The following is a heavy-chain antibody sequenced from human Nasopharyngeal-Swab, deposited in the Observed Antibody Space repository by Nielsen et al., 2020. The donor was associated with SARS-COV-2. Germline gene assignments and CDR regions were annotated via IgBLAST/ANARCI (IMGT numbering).Heavy chain of an antibody. V-gene: IGHV3-53*01. CDR3: AKDVHGDYGGIDY. D-gene: IGHD4-17*01. J-gene: IGHJ4*02. Sequence: GGSLRLSCAASGLIVSSNYMSWVRQAPGKGLEWVSIIYSGGTTYYADSVRGRFTISRDNSKNTLSLQMSSLRAEDTAVYYCAKDVHGDYGGIDYWGQGILVTVSS. CDR2: IYSGGTT. CDR1: GLIVSSNY.